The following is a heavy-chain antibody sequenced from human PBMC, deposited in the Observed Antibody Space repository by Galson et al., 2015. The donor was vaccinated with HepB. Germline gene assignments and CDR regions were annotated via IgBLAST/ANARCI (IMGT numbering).Heavy chain of an antibody. V-gene: IGHV4-59*01. CDR1: GASITTYY. Sequence: ETLSLTCTVSGASITTYYWSWIRQPPGKGLEWIGYMYYSGDTSYNPSLNSRVTMSVDTAKNDLSLRLSSVTAADTAVYYCARYSYGNFDFWGQGTLVTVSS. J-gene: IGHJ4*02. CDR2: MYYSGDT. D-gene: IGHD5-18*01. CDR3: ARYSYGNFDF.